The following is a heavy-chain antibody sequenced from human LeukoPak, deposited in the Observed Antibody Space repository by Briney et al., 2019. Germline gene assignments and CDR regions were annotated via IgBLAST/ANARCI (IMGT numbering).Heavy chain of an antibody. V-gene: IGHV3-15*01. D-gene: IGHD3-3*01. CDR2: IKSKTDGGTT. Sequence: GGSIRLSCAASGFTFSNAWMSWVRQAPGKGLEWVGRIKSKTDGGTTDNAAPVKGRFTISRDDSKNTLYLQMNSLKTEDTAVYYCTTGRYDFWSGYYNLWGQGTMVTVSS. CDR3: TTGRYDFWSGYYNL. CDR1: GFTFSNAW. J-gene: IGHJ3*01.